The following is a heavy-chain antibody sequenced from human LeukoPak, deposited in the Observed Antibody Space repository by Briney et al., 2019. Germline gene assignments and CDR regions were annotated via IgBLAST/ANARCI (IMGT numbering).Heavy chain of an antibody. CDR2: ISSNGDST. J-gene: IGHJ6*02. CDR1: GFTFNSYT. Sequence: GGSLRLSCAASGFTFNSYTIHWVRQAPGKGLESVSAISSNGDSTYYANSVRGRFTISRDNSNNTMYLQMGSLRPEDMAVYYCARVRNAMDVWGQGTTVAVSS. V-gene: IGHV3-64*01. CDR3: ARVRNAMDV.